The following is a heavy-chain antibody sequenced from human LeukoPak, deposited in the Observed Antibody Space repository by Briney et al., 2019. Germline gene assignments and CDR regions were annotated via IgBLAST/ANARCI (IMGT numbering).Heavy chain of an antibody. Sequence: GGSLTLSCAASGFTLSNYDMNWLRQAPGKGLEWVSSTSTSSRYIYYKDSVRGRFTISRDDAKNSLYLEMNSLRAEDTAVYYCARADCSSSTCYLRRSWFDPWGQGTLVTVSS. V-gene: IGHV3-21*01. CDR2: TSTSSRYI. CDR3: ARADCSSSTCYLRRSWFDP. J-gene: IGHJ5*02. D-gene: IGHD2-2*01. CDR1: GFTLSNYD.